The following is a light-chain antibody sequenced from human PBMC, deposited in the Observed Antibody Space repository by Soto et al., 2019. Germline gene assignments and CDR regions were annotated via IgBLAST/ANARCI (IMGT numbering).Light chain of an antibody. CDR2: WAS. CDR1: LNIYFRSNNRNC. Sequence: DIVMTQSPDSLRVSLGERATITCTSSLNIYFRSNNRNCLAWYQQKSGQPPKLLIYWASTREPGVPDRFSGSGSGTYFTLTIDNVQPDDVAVYYCQQYYTTPLTFGGGTRVDIK. V-gene: IGKV4-1*01. CDR3: QQYYTTPLT. J-gene: IGKJ4*01.